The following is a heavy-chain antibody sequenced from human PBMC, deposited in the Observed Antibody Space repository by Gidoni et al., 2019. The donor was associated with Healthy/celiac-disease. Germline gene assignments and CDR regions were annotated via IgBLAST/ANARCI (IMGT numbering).Heavy chain of an antibody. J-gene: IGHJ1*01. CDR1: GGSISSSRYY. CDR3: ARWGRVYDSTPAEYFQH. V-gene: IGHV4-39*01. CDR2: IYYSGST. Sequence: QLQLQESGPGLVKPSETLSLTCTVSGGSISSSRYYWGWIRQPPGKGLEWIGSIYYSGSTYYNPSRKSRVTISVDTSKNQFSLKLSSVTAADTAVYYCARWGRVYDSTPAEYFQHWGQGTLVTVSS. D-gene: IGHD3-22*01.